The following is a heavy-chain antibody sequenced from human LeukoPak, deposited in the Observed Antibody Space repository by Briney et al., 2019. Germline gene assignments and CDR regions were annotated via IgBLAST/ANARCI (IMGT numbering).Heavy chain of an antibody. CDR2: IYPGDSDT. V-gene: IGHV5-51*01. CDR1: GYKFTNYW. Sequence: PGESLKISCKGSGYKFTNYWIGWVRQMPGKGLEWMGIIYPGDSDTTYSPSFQGQVTISADKSISTTYLQWSSLKASDTAMHYCARRKQYFDFDYWGQGTLVTVSS. J-gene: IGHJ4*02. D-gene: IGHD3-9*01. CDR3: ARRKQYFDFDY.